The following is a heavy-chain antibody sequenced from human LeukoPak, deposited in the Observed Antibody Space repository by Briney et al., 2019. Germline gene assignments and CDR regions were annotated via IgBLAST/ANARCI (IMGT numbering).Heavy chain of an antibody. V-gene: IGHV4-61*01. D-gene: IGHD1-26*01. CDR2: IYNGVNT. J-gene: IGHJ5*02. Sequence: SETLSLTCTVSGASVSSASYWTWIRQPPGKGVEWIAHIYNGVNTNYNPSLKSRVTISVDTSKNQFPLRLNSVTAADTAVYYCARSRAFNSGAFDPWGQGSLVTVSS. CDR3: ARSRAFNSGAFDP. CDR1: GASVSSASY.